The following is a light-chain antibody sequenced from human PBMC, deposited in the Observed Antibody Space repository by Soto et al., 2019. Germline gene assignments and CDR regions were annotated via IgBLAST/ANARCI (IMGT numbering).Light chain of an antibody. J-gene: IGLJ2*01. Sequence: QLVLTQSPSASASLGASVKLTCTLSSGHSSYAIAWHQKQPGKGPRYLMDLNNDGSHTQGDGVPDRFSGSRSGADRFLIISSLQYEEEADQYFQTLGHCFPFFGGGTKLTVL. V-gene: IGLV4-69*01. CDR2: LNNDGSH. CDR3: QTLGHCFPF. CDR1: SGHSSYA.